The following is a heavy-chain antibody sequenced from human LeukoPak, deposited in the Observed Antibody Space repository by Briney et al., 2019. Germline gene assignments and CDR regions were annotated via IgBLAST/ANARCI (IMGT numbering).Heavy chain of an antibody. J-gene: IGHJ6*03. D-gene: IGHD3-10*01. CDR2: ISSSSSYI. Sequence: GGSLRLSCAASGFTFSSYSMNWVRQAPGKGLEWVSFISSSSSYIYYADSVKGRFTISRDNAKNSLYLQMNSLRAEDTAVYYCARDEYYGSGSYYNYYYYMDVWGKGTTVTVSS. CDR3: ARDEYYGSGSYYNYYYYMDV. CDR1: GFTFSSYS. V-gene: IGHV3-21*01.